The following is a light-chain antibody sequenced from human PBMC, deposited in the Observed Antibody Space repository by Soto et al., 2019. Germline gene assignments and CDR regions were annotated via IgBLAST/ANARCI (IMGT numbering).Light chain of an antibody. V-gene: IGLV4-69*01. J-gene: IGLJ1*01. Sequence: QSVLTQSPSASASLGASVQLTCTLSSGHSRYAIAWHQQQPEKGPRFLMKLHSDGSHTKGDGIPDRFSGSSSGAERYLTISSLQSEDEADYYCQTWGTDSRVFGTGTKVTVL. CDR2: LHSDGSH. CDR3: QTWGTDSRV. CDR1: SGHSRYA.